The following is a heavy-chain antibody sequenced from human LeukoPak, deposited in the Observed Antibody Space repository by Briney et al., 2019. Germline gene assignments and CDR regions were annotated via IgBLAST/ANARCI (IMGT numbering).Heavy chain of an antibody. Sequence: GGSLRLSCAASGFTFDDYAMHWVRQAPGKGLEWVSGISWNSGSIGYADSVKGRFTISRDNAKNSLYLQMNSLRAEDTALYYCAKDIRFLEWEGHYGMDVWGQGTTVTVSS. CDR3: AKDIRFLEWEGHYGMDV. D-gene: IGHD3-3*01. V-gene: IGHV3-9*01. CDR2: ISWNSGSI. CDR1: GFTFDDYA. J-gene: IGHJ6*02.